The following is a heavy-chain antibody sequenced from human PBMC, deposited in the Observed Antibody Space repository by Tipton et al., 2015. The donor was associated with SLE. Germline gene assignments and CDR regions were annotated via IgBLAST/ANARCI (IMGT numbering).Heavy chain of an antibody. D-gene: IGHD1-26*01. CDR2: LYTSGST. V-gene: IGHV4-4*07. CDR3: ARESHLGYYFDY. CDR1: GGSINGYY. J-gene: IGHJ4*02. Sequence: LRLSCTVSGGSINGYYWSWIRQPAGKGLELIGRLYTSGSTNYNPSLRSRVSMSVDTSKNQFSLKVSSVTAADTAVYYCARESHLGYYFDYWGQGTLVTVSS.